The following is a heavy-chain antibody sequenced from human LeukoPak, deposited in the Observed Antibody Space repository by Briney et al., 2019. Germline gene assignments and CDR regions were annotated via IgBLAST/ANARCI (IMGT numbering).Heavy chain of an antibody. D-gene: IGHD5-18*01. CDR2: IYSGGST. CDR1: GFTVSSNY. CDR3: ARDGTREYSYGYPYYYYGMDV. J-gene: IGHJ6*02. Sequence: GGSLRLSCAASGFTVSSNYMSWVRQAPGKGLEWASVIYSGGSTYYADSVKGRFTISRDNSKNTLYLQMNSLRAEDTAVYYCARDGTREYSYGYPYYYYGMDVWGQGTTVTVSS. V-gene: IGHV3-53*01.